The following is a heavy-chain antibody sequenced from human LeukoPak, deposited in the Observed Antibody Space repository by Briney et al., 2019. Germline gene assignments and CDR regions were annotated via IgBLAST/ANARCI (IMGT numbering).Heavy chain of an antibody. CDR1: GFPFSNYA. V-gene: IGHV3-23*01. CDR3: ARGYLFDY. D-gene: IGHD1-26*01. J-gene: IGHJ4*02. CDR2: MSGSGGST. Sequence: GGSLRLSCAASGFPFSNYAMNWVRQAPGKGLEWVSAMSGSGGSTHYADSVKGRFTISRDNAKNSLYLQMNSLRDEDTAVYYCARGYLFDYWGQGTLVTVSS.